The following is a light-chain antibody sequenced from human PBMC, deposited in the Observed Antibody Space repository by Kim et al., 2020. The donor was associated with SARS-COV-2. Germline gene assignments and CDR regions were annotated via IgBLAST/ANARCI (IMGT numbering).Light chain of an antibody. Sequence: EIVMTQSPATLSVSPGESATLSCRASQSVNGKLAWYQQKPGQAPRLLIYRASSRATGIPDRFSGSGSGTEFTLTISSLQSEDFAVYYCQQYNNWPPWTLGQGTKVDIK. V-gene: IGKV3-15*01. CDR3: QQYNNWPPWT. CDR1: QSVNGK. J-gene: IGKJ1*01. CDR2: RAS.